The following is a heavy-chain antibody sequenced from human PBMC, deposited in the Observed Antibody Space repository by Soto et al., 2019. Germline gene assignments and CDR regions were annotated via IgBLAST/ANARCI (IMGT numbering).Heavy chain of an antibody. CDR2: IYYGGST. V-gene: IGHV4-39*01. D-gene: IGHD1-26*01. CDR3: ARRPRSRGSYEGDFDY. CDR1: SAPVSSSTYT. Sequence: PSETLSLTCTVSSAPVSSSTYTWGWIRQPPGKGLEWIGSIYYGGSTYYNPSLNSRVTVSADTSKNQFSLKMTSVTAADTAVYYCARRPRSRGSYEGDFDYWGQGTLVTVSS. J-gene: IGHJ4*02.